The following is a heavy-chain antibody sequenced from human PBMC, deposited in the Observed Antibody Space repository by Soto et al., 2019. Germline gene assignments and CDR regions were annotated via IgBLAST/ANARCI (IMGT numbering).Heavy chain of an antibody. CDR1: GFTFSSYS. V-gene: IGHV3-21*01. Sequence: GGSLRLSCAASGFTFSSYSMNWVRQAPGKGLEWVSSISSSSSYIYYADSGKGRFTISRDNAKNSLYLQMNSLRAEDTAVYYCARRVYGYYFDYWGQGTLVTVSS. J-gene: IGHJ4*02. D-gene: IGHD5-18*01. CDR2: ISSSSSYI. CDR3: ARRVYGYYFDY.